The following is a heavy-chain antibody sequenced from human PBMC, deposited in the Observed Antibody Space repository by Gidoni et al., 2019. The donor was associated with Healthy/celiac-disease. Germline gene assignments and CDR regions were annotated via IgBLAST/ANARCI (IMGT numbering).Heavy chain of an antibody. V-gene: IGHV3-23*01. D-gene: IGHD2-15*01. CDR1: GFTFRSSA. CDR3: ATPAVGYCSGGSCYPDDY. J-gene: IGHJ4*02. CDR2: ISGSGGST. Sequence: EVQLLESGGGLVQPGGSLRLSCAASGFTFRSSAMSWVRPAPGKGLEWVSAISGSGGSTYYADSVKGRFTISRDNSKNTLYLQMNSLRAEDTAVYYCATPAVGYCSGGSCYPDDYWGQGTLVTVSS.